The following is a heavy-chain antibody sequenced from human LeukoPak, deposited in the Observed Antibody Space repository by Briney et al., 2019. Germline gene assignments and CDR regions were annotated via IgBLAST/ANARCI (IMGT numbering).Heavy chain of an antibody. CDR2: ISYDGNDK. CDR1: GFTFSSYD. CDR3: ARVYESYSLDY. V-gene: IGHV3-30*04. J-gene: IGHJ4*02. Sequence: GGSLRLSCAASGFTFSSYDMHWVRQAPGKGLEWVAVISYDGNDKYYADSVKGRFTVSRDKSKNTLYLQMNSLRGEDTAVYYCARVYESYSLDYWGQGTLVTVS. D-gene: IGHD1-26*01.